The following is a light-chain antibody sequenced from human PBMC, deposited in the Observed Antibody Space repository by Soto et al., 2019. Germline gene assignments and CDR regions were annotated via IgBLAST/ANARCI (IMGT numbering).Light chain of an antibody. CDR3: QQRSNWQA. Sequence: EIVLTQSPATLSLSPGERATLSCRASQSVSSYLAWYQQKPGQAPGLLIYDASNRATGIPARFSGSGSGTGFTLTISCLEPEDFAVYYCQQRSNWQAFGGGTKVEIK. CDR1: QSVSSY. V-gene: IGKV3-11*01. J-gene: IGKJ4*01. CDR2: DAS.